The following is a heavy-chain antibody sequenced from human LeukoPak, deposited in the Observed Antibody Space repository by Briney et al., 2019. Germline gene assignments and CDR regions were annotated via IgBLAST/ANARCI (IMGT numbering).Heavy chain of an antibody. CDR3: ARERYYYDSSGYWNDAFDI. CDR2: ISYDGSNK. J-gene: IGHJ3*02. Sequence: PGGSLRLSCAASGFTFSSYAMHWVRQAPGKGLEWVAVISYDGSNKYYADSVKGRFTISRDNSKNTLYLQMNSLRAEDTAVYYCARERYYYDSSGYWNDAFDIWGQGTMVTVSS. D-gene: IGHD3-22*01. V-gene: IGHV3-30-3*01. CDR1: GFTFSSYA.